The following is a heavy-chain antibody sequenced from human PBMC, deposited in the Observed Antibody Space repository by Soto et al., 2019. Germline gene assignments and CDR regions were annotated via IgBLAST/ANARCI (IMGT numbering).Heavy chain of an antibody. CDR2: ISYDGSNK. CDR1: GFTFSSYG. D-gene: IGHD3-10*01. CDR3: AKDLLLWFGELPSGIGY. Sequence: GGSLRLSCAASGFTFSSYGMHWVRQAPGKGLEWVAVISYDGSNKYYADSVKGRFTISRDNSKNTLYLQMNSLRAEDTAVYYCAKDLLLWFGELPSGIGYWGQGTLVTVSS. J-gene: IGHJ4*02. V-gene: IGHV3-30*18.